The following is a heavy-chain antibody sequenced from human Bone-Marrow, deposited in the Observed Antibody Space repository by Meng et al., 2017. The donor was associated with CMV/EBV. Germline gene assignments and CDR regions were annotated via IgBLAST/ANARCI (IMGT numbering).Heavy chain of an antibody. J-gene: IGHJ6*02. V-gene: IGHV1-2*02. CDR3: AREMQLARRGYYYYYYGMDV. CDR1: GYTFIGYY. CDR2: INPNSGGT. D-gene: IGHD6-6*01. Sequence: ASVKVSCKASGYTFIGYYMHWVRQAPGQGLEWMGWINPNSGGTNYAQKFQGRVTMTRDTSISTAYMELSRLRSDDTAVYYCAREMQLARRGYYYYYYGMDVWGQGTTVTVSS.